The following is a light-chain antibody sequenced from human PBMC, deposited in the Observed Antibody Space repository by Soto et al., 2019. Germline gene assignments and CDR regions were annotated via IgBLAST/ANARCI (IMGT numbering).Light chain of an antibody. CDR3: QQYGDSPFT. CDR1: QSVSSNY. CDR2: GAS. J-gene: IGKJ3*01. Sequence: EIVLTQSPGTLSLSPGERATLSCRASQSVSSNYITWYQQKPGQAPRRLIFGASSRATGIPDRFSGSGSGTEFALTISRMETEDFALYYCQQYGDSPFTFGPGTKVDIK. V-gene: IGKV3-20*01.